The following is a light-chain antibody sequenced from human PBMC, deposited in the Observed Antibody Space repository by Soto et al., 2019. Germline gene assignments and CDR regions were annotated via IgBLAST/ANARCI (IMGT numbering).Light chain of an antibody. Sequence: EIVLTQSPGTLSLSPGERATLSCRASQSVSSNSLAWYQQKPGQAPRVLIYDASSRATGIPDRFSGSGSGTDFTLTISRLEPEDFAVYYCRQYGSSPRTFGQGTKVDIK. CDR1: QSVSSNS. CDR3: RQYGSSPRT. J-gene: IGKJ1*01. V-gene: IGKV3-20*01. CDR2: DAS.